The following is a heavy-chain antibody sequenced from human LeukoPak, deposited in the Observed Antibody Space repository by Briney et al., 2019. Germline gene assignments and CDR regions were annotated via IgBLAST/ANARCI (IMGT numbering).Heavy chain of an antibody. J-gene: IGHJ6*02. Sequence: SETLSLTCTVSGGSISSYYWSWIRQPPGKGLEWIGNIYYSGSTNYNPSLKSRVTISVDTSKNQFSLKLSSVTAADTAVYHCARDKTYYGMDVWGQGTTVTVSS. CDR1: GGSISSYY. V-gene: IGHV4-59*01. CDR3: ARDKTYYGMDV. CDR2: IYYSGST.